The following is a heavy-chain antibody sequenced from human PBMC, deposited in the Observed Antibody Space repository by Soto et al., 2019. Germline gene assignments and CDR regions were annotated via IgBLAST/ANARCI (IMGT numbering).Heavy chain of an antibody. CDR1: GYSFTSYW. V-gene: IGHV5-10-1*01. CDR3: ARRSDFWSGSGAFDI. D-gene: IGHD3-3*01. CDR2: IDPSDSYT. Sequence: GESLKISCKGSGYSFTSYWISWVRQMPGKGLEWMGRIDPSDSYTNYSPSFQGHVTISADKSISTAYLQWSSLKASDTAMYYCARRSDFWSGSGAFDIWGQGTMVTVS. J-gene: IGHJ3*02.